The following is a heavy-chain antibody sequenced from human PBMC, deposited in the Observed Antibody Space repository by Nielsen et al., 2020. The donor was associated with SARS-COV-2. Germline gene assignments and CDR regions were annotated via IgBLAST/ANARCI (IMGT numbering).Heavy chain of an antibody. D-gene: IGHD3-3*01. CDR2: ISSNGGST. Sequence: GGSLRLSCAASGFTFSSYGMHWVRQAPGKGLEYVSAISSNGGSTYYANSVKGRFTISRDNSKNTLYLQMGSLRAEDMAVYYCARGSRYDFWSGYLLSDAFDIWGQGTMVTVSS. CDR3: ARGSRYDFWSGYLLSDAFDI. V-gene: IGHV3-64*01. CDR1: GFTFSSYG. J-gene: IGHJ3*02.